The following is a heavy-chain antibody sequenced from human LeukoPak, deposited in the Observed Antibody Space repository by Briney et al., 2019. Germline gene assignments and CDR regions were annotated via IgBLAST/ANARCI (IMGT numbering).Heavy chain of an antibody. CDR3: VRGPTRSGGYRVDY. J-gene: IGHJ4*02. V-gene: IGHV3-74*01. CDR1: GFTFNTYW. CDR2: INSDGTTT. D-gene: IGHD5-12*01. Sequence: GGSLRLSCAASGFTFNTYWMHWVRQAPGKGLVWVSRINSDGTTTNYADSVEGRFTISRDNAKNTLFLQLKSLRVQDTGVYYCVRGPTRSGGYRVDYWGQGTLVTVSS.